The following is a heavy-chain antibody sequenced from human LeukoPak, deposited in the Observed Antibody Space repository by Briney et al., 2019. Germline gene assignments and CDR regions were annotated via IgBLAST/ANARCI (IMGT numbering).Heavy chain of an antibody. V-gene: IGHV4-4*07. CDR1: GCSISDYY. D-gene: IGHD2-2*01. CDR3: ATVRGYCSILGCFNWFDL. J-gene: IGHJ5*02. Sequence: SETLSLTCTVSGCSISDYYWTWIRQPAGKGLEWIGRIYSSGNTNYNPSLRSRVTISVDMSKNQFSLRLRSVTAADTAVYYCATVRGYCSILGCFNWFDLWGQGILVTVSS. CDR2: IYSSGNT.